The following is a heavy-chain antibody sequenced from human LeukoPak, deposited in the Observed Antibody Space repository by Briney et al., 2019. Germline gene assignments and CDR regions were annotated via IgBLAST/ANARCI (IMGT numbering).Heavy chain of an antibody. J-gene: IGHJ4*02. D-gene: IGHD6-19*01. CDR2: SICSIYI. V-gene: IGHV3-21*01. CDR3: ARDSGIAVAGSLDY. Sequence: SICSIYIYYAESGKGGFTICREKAKNSLYLQMNSLRAEDTAVYYCARDSGIAVAGSLDYWGQGTLVTVSS.